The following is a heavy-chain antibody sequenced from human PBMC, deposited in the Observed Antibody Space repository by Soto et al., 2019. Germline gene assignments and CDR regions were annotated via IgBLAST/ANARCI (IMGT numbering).Heavy chain of an antibody. D-gene: IGHD5-18*01. CDR3: AKDPGQLWLRFYFDY. CDR1: GFTFSSYG. Sequence: GGSLRLSCAASGFTFSSYGMHWVRQAPGKGLEWVAVISYDGSNKYYADSVKGRFTISRDNSKNTLYLQMNSLRAEDTAVYYCAKDPGQLWLRFYFDYWGQGTLVTVSS. V-gene: IGHV3-30*18. J-gene: IGHJ4*02. CDR2: ISYDGSNK.